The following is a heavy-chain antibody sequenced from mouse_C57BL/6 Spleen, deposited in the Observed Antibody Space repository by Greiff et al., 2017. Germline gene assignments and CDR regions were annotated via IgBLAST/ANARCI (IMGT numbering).Heavy chain of an antibody. V-gene: IGHV1-64*01. J-gene: IGHJ2*01. CDR3: ARGYDYDGRYFDY. D-gene: IGHD2-4*01. CDR2: IHPNSGST. Sequence: QVQLQQPGAELVKPGASVKLSCKASGYTFTSYWMHWVKQRPGQGLEWIGMIHPNSGSTNYNEKFKSKATLTVDKSSSTAYWQHSSLTSEDSAVYYCARGYDYDGRYFDYWGQGTTLTVSS. CDR1: GYTFTSYW.